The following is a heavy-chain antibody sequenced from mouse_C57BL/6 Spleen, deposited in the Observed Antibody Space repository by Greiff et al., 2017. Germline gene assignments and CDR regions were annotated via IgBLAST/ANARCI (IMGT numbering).Heavy chain of an antibody. CDR2: INYDGSST. Sequence: EVKLMESEGGLVQPGSSMKLSCTASGFNFSNYYMAWVRQVPEKGLEWVANINYDGSSTYYLDSLQSRFIISRDNAKNILSLQMSSLTSEATATYYSARDYGSNYDYWGHGPTLPVSS. D-gene: IGHD1-1*01. CDR3: ARDYGSNYDY. J-gene: IGHJ2*01. CDR1: GFNFSNYY. V-gene: IGHV5-16*01.